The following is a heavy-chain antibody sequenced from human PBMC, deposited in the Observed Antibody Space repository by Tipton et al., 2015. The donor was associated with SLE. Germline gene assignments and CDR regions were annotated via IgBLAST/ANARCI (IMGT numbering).Heavy chain of an antibody. V-gene: IGHV4-39*07. J-gene: IGHJ5*02. D-gene: IGHD3-22*01. Sequence: TLSLTCTVSGDSISGTTYSWAWIRQSPGKGLDWIGSVYYTGTTFYNPSLESRVTISVDTSKNQFSLKLSSVAAADTAVYYCARDSMIVVGRDWFDPWGQGTLVTVSS. CDR3: ARDSMIVVGRDWFDP. CDR1: GDSISGTTYS. CDR2: VYYTGTT.